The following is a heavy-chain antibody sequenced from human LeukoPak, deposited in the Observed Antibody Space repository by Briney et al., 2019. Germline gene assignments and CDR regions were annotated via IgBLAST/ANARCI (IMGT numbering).Heavy chain of an antibody. D-gene: IGHD2-2*02. Sequence: GGSLRLSCAASGFTFSSYSINWVRQAPGKGLEWVSSISSSGTYVYYADSVKGRFTISRDNAKNSLYLQMNSLRVVDTAGYYCARDLGYCSSTSCYNRWFHPWGPGTLVTVSS. J-gene: IGHJ5*02. V-gene: IGHV3-21*01. CDR1: GFTFSSYS. CDR2: ISSSGTYV. CDR3: ARDLGYCSSTSCYNRWFHP.